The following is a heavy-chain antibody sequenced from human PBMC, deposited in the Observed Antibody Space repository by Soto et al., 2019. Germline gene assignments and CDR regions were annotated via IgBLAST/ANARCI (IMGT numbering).Heavy chain of an antibody. Sequence: PGESLKISCKGSGYSFTSYWIGWVRQMPGKGLEWMGIIYPGDSDTRYSPSFQGQVTISADKSISTAYLQWSSLKASDTAMYYCASPGVAATPDYYGMDVWGQGTTVTVSS. CDR3: ASPGVAATPDYYGMDV. V-gene: IGHV5-51*01. D-gene: IGHD2-15*01. CDR1: GYSFTSYW. CDR2: IYPGDSDT. J-gene: IGHJ6*02.